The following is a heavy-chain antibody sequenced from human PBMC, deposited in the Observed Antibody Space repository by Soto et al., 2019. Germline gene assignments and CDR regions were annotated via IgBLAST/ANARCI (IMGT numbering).Heavy chain of an antibody. J-gene: IGHJ2*01. V-gene: IGHV3-30*18. D-gene: IGHD3-16*01. CDR2: ISYDGSNK. CDR3: AKEGARWYFDL. CDR1: GFTFNSYG. Sequence: QVQLVESGGGVVQPGRCLRVSCAASGFTFNSYGMHWVRQAPGKGLEWVAVISYDGSNKYYADSVKGRFTISRDNSKNTLYLQMNSLRAEDTAVYYCAKEGARWYFDLWGRGTLVTVSS.